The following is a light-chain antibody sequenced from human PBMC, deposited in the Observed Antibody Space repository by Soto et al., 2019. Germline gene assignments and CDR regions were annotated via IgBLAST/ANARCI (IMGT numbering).Light chain of an antibody. CDR3: QQYSVSPRT. CDR1: QSVSGSY. J-gene: IGKJ1*01. Sequence: EIELAQSPGTLSLSPGERATVSCRASQSVSGSYLAWYQQKPGQVPRLLIYGAFNRAGGIPDRFSGSGSGTDFTLTISRLEPEDFAVYYCQQYSVSPRTFGQGTKVDIK. V-gene: IGKV3-20*01. CDR2: GAF.